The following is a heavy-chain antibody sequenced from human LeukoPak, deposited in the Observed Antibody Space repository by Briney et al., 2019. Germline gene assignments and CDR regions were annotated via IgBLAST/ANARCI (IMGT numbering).Heavy chain of an antibody. CDR3: ARQDVASTGTTYYYAMDV. D-gene: IGHD1/OR15-1a*01. CDR2: INPGDSDT. V-gene: IGHV5-51*01. Sequence: TPGESLKISCKGSGYSFTRYWIGWVRQKPGKGLEWMGIINPGDSDTRYSPSFQGQVTISADKSISTAYLQWSSLKASDTAMYYCARQDVASTGTTYYYAMDVWGQGTTVTVS. J-gene: IGHJ6*02. CDR1: GYSFTRYW.